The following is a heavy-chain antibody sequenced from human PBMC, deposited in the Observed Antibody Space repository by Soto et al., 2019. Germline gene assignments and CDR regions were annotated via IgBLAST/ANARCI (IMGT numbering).Heavy chain of an antibody. Sequence: QVQLVQSGAEVKKPGASVRVSCKFSGNTLTELSVHWVRQAPGKGLDWMGGFDPDDDEPIYAQKFQGRVTMTEDTSTDTAYMELSSLRSEDTALYYSATMLVLTVLTLDAFDIWVQGTVVTVPS. CDR3: ATMLVLTVLTLDAFDI. V-gene: IGHV1-24*01. CDR1: GNTLTELS. CDR2: FDPDDDEP. D-gene: IGHD3-22*01. J-gene: IGHJ3*02.